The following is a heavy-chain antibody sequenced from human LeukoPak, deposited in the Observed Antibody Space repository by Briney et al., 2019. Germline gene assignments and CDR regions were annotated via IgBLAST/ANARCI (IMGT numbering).Heavy chain of an antibody. CDR1: GGTFSSYA. Sequence: SVKVSCKASGGTFSSYAISWVRQAPGQGLEWMGGIIPIFGTANYAQKLQGRVTMTTDTSTSTAYMELRSLRSDDTAVYYCARDHNWNYVDYWGQGTLVTVSS. V-gene: IGHV1-69*05. CDR3: ARDHNWNYVDY. D-gene: IGHD1-20*01. J-gene: IGHJ4*02. CDR2: IIPIFGTA.